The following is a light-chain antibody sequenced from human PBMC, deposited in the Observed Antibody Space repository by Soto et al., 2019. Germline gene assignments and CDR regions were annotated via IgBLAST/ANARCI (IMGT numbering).Light chain of an antibody. J-gene: IGKJ1*01. CDR1: ETISNNF. Sequence: IVLTQSPGTLSLSPGGRATLSCRATETISNNFLAWYQQKPGQAPRLLIYGASSRATGIPDRFSGSGSGTNFTLTISRLEPEDFAVYYCQQYGSSGTFGQGTKVDIK. V-gene: IGKV3-20*01. CDR2: GAS. CDR3: QQYGSSGT.